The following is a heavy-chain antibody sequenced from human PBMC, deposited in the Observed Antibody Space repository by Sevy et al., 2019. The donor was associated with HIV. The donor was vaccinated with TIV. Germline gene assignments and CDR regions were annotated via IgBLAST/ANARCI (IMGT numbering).Heavy chain of an antibody. D-gene: IGHD4-17*01. CDR2: IWFDGSNT. CDR1: GFTFSSYG. CDR3: ARDLEFYDSGDYGPAFMPDY. Sequence: GESLKISCAASGFTFSSYGMHWVRQGPGKGLEWVAVIWFDGSNTYYADSVKGRFTISRDIAKNTLHLQMNSLGAEDTAVYYCARDLEFYDSGDYGPAFMPDYWGQGTLVTVSS. V-gene: IGHV3-33*01. J-gene: IGHJ4*02.